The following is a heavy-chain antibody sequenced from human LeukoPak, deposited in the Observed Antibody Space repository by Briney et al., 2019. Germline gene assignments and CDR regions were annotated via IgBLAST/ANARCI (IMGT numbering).Heavy chain of an antibody. CDR1: GFTFRTYA. CDR2: ISYDGSNK. V-gene: IGHV3-30-3*01. D-gene: IGHD6-13*01. CDR3: ARDGAGGSSSYDIDY. Sequence: PGWSLRLSCAASGFTFRTYAMHWVRQAPGKGLEWVAVISYDGSNKYYADSVKGRFTISRDSSKNTLNLQMNSLRAEDTAVYYCARDGAGGSSSYDIDYWGQGTLVTVSS. J-gene: IGHJ4*02.